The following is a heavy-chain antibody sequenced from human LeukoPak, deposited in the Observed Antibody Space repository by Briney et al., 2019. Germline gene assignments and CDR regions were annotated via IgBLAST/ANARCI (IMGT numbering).Heavy chain of an antibody. CDR1: GGSINNYY. V-gene: IGHV4-59*01. CDR3: ARDRDVDTAMSASYGMDV. CDR2: TYYSGST. J-gene: IGHJ6*02. D-gene: IGHD5-18*01. Sequence: SETLSLTCTVSGGSINNYYWSWIRQPPGKGLEWIGYTYYSGSTNYNPSLKSQVTISVGTSKNQFSLKLSSVTAADTAVYYCARDRDVDTAMSASYGMDVWGQGTTVTVSS.